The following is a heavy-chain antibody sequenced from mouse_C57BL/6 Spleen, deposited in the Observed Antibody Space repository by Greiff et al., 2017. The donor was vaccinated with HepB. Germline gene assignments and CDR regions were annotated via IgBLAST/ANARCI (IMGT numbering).Heavy chain of an antibody. CDR3: VREDYYGSSYEDAMDY. CDR1: GFTFNTYA. J-gene: IGHJ4*01. D-gene: IGHD1-1*01. Sequence: EVQLVESGGGLVQPKGSLKLSCAASGFTFNTYAMHWVRQAPGKGLEWVARIRSKSSNYATYYADSVKDRFTISRDDSQSMLYLQMNNLKTEDTAMYYCVREDYYGSSYEDAMDYWGQGTSVTVSS. CDR2: IRSKSSNYAT. V-gene: IGHV10-3*01.